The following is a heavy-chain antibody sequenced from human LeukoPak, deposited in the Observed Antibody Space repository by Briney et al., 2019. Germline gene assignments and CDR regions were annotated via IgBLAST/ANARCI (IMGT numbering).Heavy chain of an antibody. CDR2: MNPNSGNT. CDR1: GYTFTSYD. V-gene: IGHV1-8*01. D-gene: IGHD3-3*01. CDR3: ARGMTTYYDFWSGLNYYYYGMDV. J-gene: IGHJ6*02. Sequence: VASVNVSCKASGYTFTSYDINWVRQATGQGLEWMGWMNPNSGNTGYAQKFQGRVTMTRNTSISTAYMELSSLRSEDTAVYYCARGMTTYYDFWSGLNYYYYGMDVWGQGTTVTVSS.